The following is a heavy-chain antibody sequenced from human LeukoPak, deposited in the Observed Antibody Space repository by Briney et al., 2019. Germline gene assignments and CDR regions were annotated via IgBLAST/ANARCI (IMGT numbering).Heavy chain of an antibody. CDR2: IYYSGST. CDR1: GGSISSYY. V-gene: IGHV4-59*01. Sequence: SETLSLTCTVSGGSISSYYWSWIRQPPGNGLEWIGYIYYSGSTNYNPSLKSRVTISVDTSKNQFSLKLSSVTAADTAVYYCARDLGSGSYYGYFDYWGQGTLVTVSS. D-gene: IGHD3-10*01. CDR3: ARDLGSGSYYGYFDY. J-gene: IGHJ4*02.